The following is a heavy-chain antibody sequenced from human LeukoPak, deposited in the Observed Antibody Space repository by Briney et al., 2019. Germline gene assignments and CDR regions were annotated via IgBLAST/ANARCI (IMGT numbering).Heavy chain of an antibody. CDR3: ARPRDDNSGYYIS. CDR1: GLTVSSNY. CDR2: IYRGGTT. V-gene: IGHV3-53*01. Sequence: PGGSLRLSCAASGLTVSSNYMSWVRQAPGKGLEWVSLIYRGGTTYVADSVKGRFTVSRDTSKNTLFLQMNSLRAEDTALYYCARPRDDNSGYYISWGQGSLVTVSA. D-gene: IGHD6-19*01. J-gene: IGHJ4*02.